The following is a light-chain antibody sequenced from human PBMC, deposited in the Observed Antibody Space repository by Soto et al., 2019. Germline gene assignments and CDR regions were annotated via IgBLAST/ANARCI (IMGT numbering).Light chain of an antibody. J-gene: IGLJ2*01. CDR2: GNS. CDR1: SSNIGAGYD. V-gene: IGLV1-40*01. Sequence: QSVLTQPPSVSGAPGQRVTISCTGSSSNIGAGYDVHWYQQLPGTAPKLLIYGNSNRPSGVPDRFSGSKSGTSASLAITGLQAEDEVDYYCQSSDSSLSGVVFGGGTKLTVL. CDR3: QSSDSSLSGVV.